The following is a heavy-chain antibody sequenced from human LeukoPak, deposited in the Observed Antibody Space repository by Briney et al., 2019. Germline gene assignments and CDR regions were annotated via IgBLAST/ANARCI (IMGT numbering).Heavy chain of an antibody. CDR2: INSDGSST. CDR3: AKAIDSRGYWYERGADY. V-gene: IGHV3-74*01. J-gene: IGHJ4*02. CDR1: GFTFSSYW. D-gene: IGHD3-22*01. Sequence: GGSLRLSCAASGFTFSSYWMHWVRQAPGKGLVWVSRINSDGSSTSYADSVKGRFTISRDNSKNTMFLQMSSLRAEDTAIYYCAKAIDSRGYWYERGADYWGQGTLVTVSS.